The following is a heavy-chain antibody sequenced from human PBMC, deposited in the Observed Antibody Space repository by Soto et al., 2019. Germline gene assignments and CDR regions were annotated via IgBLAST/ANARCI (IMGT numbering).Heavy chain of an antibody. CDR3: ARGGSGAFDI. CDR2: IYYSGST. J-gene: IGHJ3*02. D-gene: IGHD3-10*01. CDR1: GGSITNYY. V-gene: IGHV4-59*12. Sequence: SETLSLTCTVSGGSITNYYWSWIRQPPGKRLEWVGQIYYSGSTNYTPSIKSRVTISVDMSKNQLSQKFSTVTAADTAVYYCARGGSGAFDIWGQGTMVT.